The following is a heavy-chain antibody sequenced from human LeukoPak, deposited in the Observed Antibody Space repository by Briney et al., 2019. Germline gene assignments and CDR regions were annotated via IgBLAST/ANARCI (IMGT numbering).Heavy chain of an antibody. CDR3: AKDRIAVANTNYFDY. D-gene: IGHD6-19*01. Sequence: GGSLRLSCAASGFTFSSYGMHWVRQAPGKGLEWVAVIWYDGSNKYYADSVKGRFTISRDNSKNTLYLQMNSLRAEDTAVYYCAKDRIAVANTNYFDYWGQGTLVTVSS. CDR1: GFTFSSYG. V-gene: IGHV3-33*06. J-gene: IGHJ4*02. CDR2: IWYDGSNK.